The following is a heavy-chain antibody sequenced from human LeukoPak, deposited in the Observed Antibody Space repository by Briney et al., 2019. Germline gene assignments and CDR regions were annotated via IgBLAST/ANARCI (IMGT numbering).Heavy chain of an antibody. Sequence: PGGSLRLSCAASGFAFSRHGIHWVRQAPGKGLEWVAFIPYDGSNKFYRDSVKGRFTISRDNSKNTLYLQMNSLRAEDTAVYYCANDLWFGDTYYYGMDVWGQGTTVTVSS. V-gene: IGHV3-30*02. CDR1: GFAFSRHG. J-gene: IGHJ6*02. CDR3: ANDLWFGDTYYYGMDV. D-gene: IGHD3-10*01. CDR2: IPYDGSNK.